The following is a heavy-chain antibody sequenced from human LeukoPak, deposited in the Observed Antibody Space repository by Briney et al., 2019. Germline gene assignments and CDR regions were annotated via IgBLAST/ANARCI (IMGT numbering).Heavy chain of an antibody. CDR1: GASVTSDSSF. Sequence: SQTLSLTCSVSGASVTSDSSFWNWTRQPAGKGLEWIGRLYSSGSTNYNPSLKGRATISMDTSRNQFSLRLSSVTAADTAVYYCASGYFGGVMDYWGQGIQVAVSS. CDR2: LYSSGST. CDR3: ASGYFGGVMDY. V-gene: IGHV4-61*02. J-gene: IGHJ4*02. D-gene: IGHD3-16*01.